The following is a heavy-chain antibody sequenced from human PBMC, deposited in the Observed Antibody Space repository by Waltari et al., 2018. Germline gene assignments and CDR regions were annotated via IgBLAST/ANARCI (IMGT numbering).Heavy chain of an antibody. CDR3: AKDKLKRSSSWGVDY. CDR2: IRNDGSNE. J-gene: IGHJ4*02. V-gene: IGHV3-30*02. Sequence: QVQLVESGGGVVQPGGSLRLSCAASGFTFSNYGMHWVRQAPGKGLGGVAFIRNDGSNENYVDSVKGRFTISRDNSKNTLYLHINGLRAEDTAVYYCAKDKLKRSSSWGVDYWGQGTQVTVSS. D-gene: IGHD6-6*01. CDR1: GFTFSNYG.